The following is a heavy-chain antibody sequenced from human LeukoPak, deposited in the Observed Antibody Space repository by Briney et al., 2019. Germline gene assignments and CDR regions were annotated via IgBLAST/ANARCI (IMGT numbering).Heavy chain of an antibody. Sequence: PGRSLRLSCTASGFTFGDYAMSWVRQAPGKGLEWVGCIRSKTYVGTTEYAASVKGRFTISRAHSKSIAYLPMSSVATEDTAVYCCTRGPIQVWLYYGMDVSGQGTTVTVSS. CDR3: TRGPIQVWLYYGMDV. D-gene: IGHD5-18*01. V-gene: IGHV3-49*04. CDR2: IRSKTYVGTT. J-gene: IGHJ6*02. CDR1: GFTFGDYA.